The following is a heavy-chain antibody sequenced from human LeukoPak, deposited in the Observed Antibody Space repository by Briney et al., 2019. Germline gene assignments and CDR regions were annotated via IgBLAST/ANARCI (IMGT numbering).Heavy chain of an antibody. CDR1: GFTFSNYA. Sequence: AGGSLRLSCAASGFTFSNYAMSWVRQAPGKGLEWVSAISGSGGSTYYADSVKGRFTISRDNSKNTLYLQMNSLRAEDTAVYYCAEGDLMTTPYYFDYWGQGTLVTVSS. D-gene: IGHD4-17*01. CDR2: ISGSGGST. CDR3: AEGDLMTTPYYFDY. V-gene: IGHV3-23*01. J-gene: IGHJ4*02.